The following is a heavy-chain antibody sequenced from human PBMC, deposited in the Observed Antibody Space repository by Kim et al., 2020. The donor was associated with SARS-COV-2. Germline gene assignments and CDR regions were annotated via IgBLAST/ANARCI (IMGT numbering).Heavy chain of an antibody. V-gene: IGHV1-69*13. D-gene: IGHD6-19*01. CDR3: ARVGHRLDYFDY. Sequence: SVKVSCKASGGTFSSYASSWVRQAPGQGLEWMGGIIPIFGTANYAQKFQGRVTITADESTRTAYMELSSLRSEDTAVYYCARVGHRLDYFDYWGQGTLVTVSS. J-gene: IGHJ4*02. CDR1: GGTFSSYA. CDR2: IIPIFGTA.